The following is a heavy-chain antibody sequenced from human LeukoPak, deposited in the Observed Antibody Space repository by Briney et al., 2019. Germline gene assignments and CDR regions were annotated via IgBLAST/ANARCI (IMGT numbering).Heavy chain of an antibody. D-gene: IGHD4/OR15-4a*01. J-gene: IGHJ4*02. CDR3: ARMGAIAGASANPDH. Sequence: PSEILSLTCTVSGGSISGYYWSWIRQPPGKGLEWIGYIYYSGTTSYNPSLNSRVTMSVDTSKNQFSLKLSSVTAADTAVYYCARMGAIAGASANPDHWGQGTLVTVSS. V-gene: IGHV4-59*01. CDR2: IYYSGTT. CDR1: GGSISGYY.